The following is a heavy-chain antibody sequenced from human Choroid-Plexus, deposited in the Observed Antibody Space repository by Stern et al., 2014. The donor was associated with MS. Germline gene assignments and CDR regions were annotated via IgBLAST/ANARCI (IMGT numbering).Heavy chain of an antibody. CDR1: GFTFSNFG. Sequence: MQLVESGGGVAQPGRPLILSCAASGFTFSNFGMHWVRQAPGKGLEWVALISYDGSAKYYADSVKGRFTIFRDNSKNTLYMHMNSLRAEDTAVYYCAKDRQWSTYFFDYWGQGSLVTVSS. V-gene: IGHV3-30*18. J-gene: IGHJ4*02. D-gene: IGHD2-15*01. CDR3: AKDRQWSTYFFDY. CDR2: ISYDGSAK.